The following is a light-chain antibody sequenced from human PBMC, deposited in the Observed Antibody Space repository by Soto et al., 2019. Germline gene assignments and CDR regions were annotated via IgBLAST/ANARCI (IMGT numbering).Light chain of an antibody. V-gene: IGLV2-8*01. J-gene: IGLJ1*01. Sequence: QLVLTQPPSASGSPGQSVTISCTGSSSDVGGYNYVSWYQHHPGKAPKLIIYEVDKRSSGVPDRFSGSKSGNTASLTVSGLQAEDEADYYCSSHAAINVFGTGTKVTVL. CDR3: SSHAAINV. CDR1: SSDVGGYNY. CDR2: EVD.